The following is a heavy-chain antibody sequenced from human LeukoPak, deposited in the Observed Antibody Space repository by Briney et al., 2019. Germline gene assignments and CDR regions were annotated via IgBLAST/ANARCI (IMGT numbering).Heavy chain of an antibody. V-gene: IGHV3-7*01. CDR2: IKEDGSEK. D-gene: IGHD6-6*01. Sequence: PGGSLRLSCAASGFTFSSYSMSWVRQAPGKGLEWVASIKEDGSEKRYVDSLKGRFTISRDNAKNSLYLEMYSLRAEDMAVYYCVCGYSSSSTTKGYFDYWGQGTLVTVSS. CDR1: GFTFSSYS. CDR3: VCGYSSSSTTKGYFDY. J-gene: IGHJ4*02.